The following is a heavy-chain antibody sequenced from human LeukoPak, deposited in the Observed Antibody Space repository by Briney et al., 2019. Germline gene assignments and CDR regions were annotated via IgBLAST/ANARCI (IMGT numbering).Heavy chain of an antibody. CDR3: ARDTAAPYYYYMDV. J-gene: IGHJ6*03. V-gene: IGHV1-2*02. Sequence: ASVKVSCKASGDTFTGYYMHWVRQAPGEGLEYMGWVNPKSGGTKYAQKFQGRVTMTRDTSISTAYMELSRLRSDDTAVYYCARDTAAPYYYYMDVWGKGTTVTVSS. CDR1: GDTFTGYY. D-gene: IGHD2-21*02. CDR2: VNPKSGGT.